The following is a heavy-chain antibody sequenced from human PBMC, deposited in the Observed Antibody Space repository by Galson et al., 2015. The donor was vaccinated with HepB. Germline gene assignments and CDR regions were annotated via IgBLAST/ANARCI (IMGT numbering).Heavy chain of an antibody. J-gene: IGHJ6*02. V-gene: IGHV3-33*01. CDR2: IWYDGSNK. D-gene: IGHD3-10*01. CDR3: ARDKRDYYGSGTEEGMDV. CDR1: GFTFSSYG. Sequence: SLRLSCAASGFTFSSYGMHWVRQAPGKGLEWVAVIWYDGSNKYYADSVKGRFTISRDNSKNTLYLQMNSLRAEDTAVYYCARDKRDYYGSGTEEGMDVWGQGTTVTVSS.